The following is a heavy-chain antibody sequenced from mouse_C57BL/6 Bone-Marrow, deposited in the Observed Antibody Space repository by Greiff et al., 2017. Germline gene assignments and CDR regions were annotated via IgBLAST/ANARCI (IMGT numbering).Heavy chain of an antibody. CDR2: ISRGGSYT. CDR3: ARRGGERFAY. CDR1: GFTFSSYG. V-gene: IGHV5-6*01. Sequence: EVMLVESGGDLVKPGGSLKLSCAASGFTFSSYGMSWVRQTPDQRLEWVATISRGGSYTYYPDNVKGRFTISRDNAKNTLYLQMSSLKSEDAATDYCARRGGERFAYWGQGTLVTVSA. J-gene: IGHJ3*01.